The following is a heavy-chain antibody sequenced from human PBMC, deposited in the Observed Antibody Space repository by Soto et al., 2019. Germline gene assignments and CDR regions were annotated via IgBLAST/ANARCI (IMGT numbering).Heavy chain of an antibody. CDR2: IYYSGST. Sequence: SETLSLTCTVSGGSISSYYWSWIRQPPGKGLEWIGYIYYSGSTNYNPSLRSRVTISVDTSKNQFSLKLSSVTAADTAVYYCARAPLWTTFDYWGQGTLVTVSS. D-gene: IGHD4-17*01. J-gene: IGHJ4*02. CDR1: GGSISSYY. V-gene: IGHV4-59*01. CDR3: ARAPLWTTFDY.